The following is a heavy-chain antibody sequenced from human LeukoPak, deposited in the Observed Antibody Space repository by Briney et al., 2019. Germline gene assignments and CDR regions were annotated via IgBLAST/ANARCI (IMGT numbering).Heavy chain of an antibody. J-gene: IGHJ4*02. CDR2: ISGSGGST. CDR1: GFTFSSYA. CDR3: AKGEWELLSRFDY. V-gene: IGHV3-23*01. Sequence: GKSLRLSCAASGFTFSSYAMSWVRQAPGKGLEWVSAISGSGGSTYYADSVKGRFTISRDNSKNALYLQMNSLRAEDTAVYYCAKGEWELLSRFDYWGQGTLVTVSS. D-gene: IGHD1-26*01.